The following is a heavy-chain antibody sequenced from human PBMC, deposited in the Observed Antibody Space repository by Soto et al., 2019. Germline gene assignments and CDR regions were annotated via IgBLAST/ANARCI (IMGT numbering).Heavy chain of an antibody. CDR1: GYTFTSYC. Sequence: ASVKVSCKASGYTFTSYCISWVVQAPGQGLEWMGWNSAYNGNTNYAQKLQGRVTMTTGTSTSTAYMDLRSLRSNDTAVYYCARDSMVHHWFDPWGQGTLVTVSS. D-gene: IGHD3-3*02. CDR3: ARDSMVHHWFDP. V-gene: IGHV1-18*04. J-gene: IGHJ5*02. CDR2: NSAYNGNT.